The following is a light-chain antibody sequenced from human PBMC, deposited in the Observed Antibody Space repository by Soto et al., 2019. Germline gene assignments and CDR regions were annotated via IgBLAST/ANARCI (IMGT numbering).Light chain of an antibody. V-gene: IGKV1-39*01. CDR2: AAS. Sequence: DIQMTQAPSSLSASVGDRVTITWRARQSISSYLNWYQQKPGKAPKLLIYAASSLQSGVPSRFSGSGSGTDFTLTISSLQPEDFATDYCQQRYSTPRYTNGQGTKQEIK. CDR3: QQRYSTPRYT. J-gene: IGKJ2*01. CDR1: QSISSY.